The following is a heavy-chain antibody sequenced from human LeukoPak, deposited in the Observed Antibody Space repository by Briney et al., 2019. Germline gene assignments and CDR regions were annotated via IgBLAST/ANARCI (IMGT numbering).Heavy chain of an antibody. CDR2: IYTSGST. J-gene: IGHJ4*02. V-gene: IGHV4-61*02. Sequence: SETLSLTCTVSSGSISSGSYYWSWIRQPAGKGLEWIGRIYTSGSTNYNPSLKSRVTISVDTSKNQFSLKLSSVTAADTAVYYCARLYNSLFDYWGQGTLVTVSS. D-gene: IGHD1-20*01. CDR1: SGSISSGSYY. CDR3: ARLYNSLFDY.